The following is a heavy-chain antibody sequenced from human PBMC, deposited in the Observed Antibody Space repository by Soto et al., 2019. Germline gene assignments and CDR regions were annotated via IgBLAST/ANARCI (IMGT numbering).Heavy chain of an antibody. Sequence: ASVKVSCKVSGYTLTELSMHWVRQAPGKGLEWMGGFDPEDGETIYAQKFQGRVTMTEDTSTDTAYMELSSLRSEDTAVYYCATDPGTMVRGVPYGMDVWGQGTTVTVSS. D-gene: IGHD3-10*01. CDR3: ATDPGTMVRGVPYGMDV. V-gene: IGHV1-24*01. J-gene: IGHJ6*02. CDR2: FDPEDGET. CDR1: GYTLTELS.